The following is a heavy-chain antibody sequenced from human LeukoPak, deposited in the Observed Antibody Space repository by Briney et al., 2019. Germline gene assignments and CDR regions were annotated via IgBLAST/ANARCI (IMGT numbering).Heavy chain of an antibody. J-gene: IGHJ3*02. CDR3: AKVGAVAIDAFDI. CDR2: ICYDGSNK. V-gene: IGHV3-33*06. D-gene: IGHD6-19*01. CDR1: GFTFSSYG. Sequence: QPGGSLRLAWAASGFTFSSYGMRWVRQAPGKGLEWGAVICYDGSNKYYADSVKGRFTISRDNSNNTLYLQMNSLRAEDTVVYYCAKVGAVAIDAFDIWGQGTMVTVSS.